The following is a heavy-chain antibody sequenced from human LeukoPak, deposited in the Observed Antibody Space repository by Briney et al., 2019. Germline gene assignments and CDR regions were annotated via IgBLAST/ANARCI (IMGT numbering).Heavy chain of an antibody. V-gene: IGHV1-2*02. CDR1: GYTFTGYY. Sequence: GASVKVSCKASGYTFTGYYMHWVRQAPGQGLEWMGWINPNSGGTNYAQKFQGRVTMTRVTSISTAYMELSRLRSDDTAVYYCARDGAAAGDNWFDPWGQGTLVTVSS. D-gene: IGHD6-13*01. J-gene: IGHJ5*02. CDR2: INPNSGGT. CDR3: ARDGAAAGDNWFDP.